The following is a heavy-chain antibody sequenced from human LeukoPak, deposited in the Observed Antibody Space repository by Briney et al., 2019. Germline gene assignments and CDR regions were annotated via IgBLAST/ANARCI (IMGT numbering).Heavy chain of an antibody. CDR3: ATRWHHFDY. D-gene: IGHD4-23*01. Sequence: PSETLSLTCTVYGGSFSGYYWSWIRQPPGKGLEWIGEINHSGSTNYNPSLKSRVTISVDTSKNQFSLKLSSVTAADTAVYYCATRWHHFDYWGQGTLVTVSS. CDR2: INHSGST. CDR1: GGSFSGYY. J-gene: IGHJ4*02. V-gene: IGHV4-34*01.